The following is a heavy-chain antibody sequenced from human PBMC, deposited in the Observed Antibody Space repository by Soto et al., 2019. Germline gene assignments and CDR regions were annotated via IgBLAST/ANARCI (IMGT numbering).Heavy chain of an antibody. CDR2: IIPIFGTA. CDR3: ARQGEWELPPIYYYYGMDV. V-gene: IGHV1-69*13. D-gene: IGHD1-26*01. Sequence: ASVKVSCKASGGTFSSYAISWVRQAPGQGLEWMGGIIPIFGTANYAQKFQGRVTITADESTGTDYMELSSLRSGDTAVYYCARQGEWELPPIYYYYGMDVWGQGTTVTVSS. J-gene: IGHJ6*02. CDR1: GGTFSSYA.